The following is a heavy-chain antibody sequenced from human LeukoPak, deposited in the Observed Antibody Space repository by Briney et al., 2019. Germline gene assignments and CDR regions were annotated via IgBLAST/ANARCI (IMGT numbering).Heavy chain of an antibody. V-gene: IGHV3-30*04. CDR3: KKTLGGPSNWFDP. D-gene: IGHD3-16*01. Sequence: PGGSLRLSCAASGFTFSSYAMSWVRQAPGKGLEWVAIISYDGANKYYADSVKGRFTIPRDNSKNTLYLQMNSLRAEDTAVYYCKKTLGGPSNWFDPRGQGTLVTVSS. CDR2: ISYDGANK. J-gene: IGHJ5*02. CDR1: GFTFSSYA.